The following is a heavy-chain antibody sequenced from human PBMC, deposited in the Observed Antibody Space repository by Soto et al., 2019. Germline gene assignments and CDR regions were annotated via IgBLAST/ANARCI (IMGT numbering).Heavy chain of an antibody. D-gene: IGHD5-18*01. J-gene: IGHJ6*02. CDR1: GFTFSAYY. Sequence: QVQLVESGGGLVKPGGSLRLSCAASGFTFSAYYMSWIRQAPGKGLEWVSYISSSSSYTNYADSVKGRFTISRDNAKNSLYLQMNSLRAEDTAVYYCARKGGYSYGDAPYYYGMDVWGQGTTVTVSS. CDR3: ARKGGYSYGDAPYYYGMDV. CDR2: ISSSSSYT. V-gene: IGHV3-11*05.